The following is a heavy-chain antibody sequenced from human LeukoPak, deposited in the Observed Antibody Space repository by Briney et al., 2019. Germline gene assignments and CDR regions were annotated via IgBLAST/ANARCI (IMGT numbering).Heavy chain of an antibody. Sequence: SETLSLTCTVSGGSISSGSYYWSWIRQPAGKGLEWIGRIYTSGSTNYNPSLKSRVTIPVDTSKNQFSLKLSSVTAADTAVYYCAREGYSSSWVALPYYYYYMDVWGKGTTVTVSS. CDR1: GGSISSGSYY. CDR2: IYTSGST. V-gene: IGHV4-61*02. J-gene: IGHJ6*03. D-gene: IGHD6-13*01. CDR3: AREGYSSSWVALPYYYYYMDV.